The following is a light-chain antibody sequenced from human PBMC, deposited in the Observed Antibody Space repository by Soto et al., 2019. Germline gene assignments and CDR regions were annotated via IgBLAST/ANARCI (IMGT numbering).Light chain of an antibody. V-gene: IGKV3-11*01. Sequence: EIVLTQSPATLSLSPGERATLSCRASQSVSSYLAWYQQKPGQAPRLLIYDASNRATGIPARFSGSGSETGFTLTISSLEPEDFAVYYCQHRSNSFGGGTKVDIK. J-gene: IGKJ4*01. CDR1: QSVSSY. CDR3: QHRSNS. CDR2: DAS.